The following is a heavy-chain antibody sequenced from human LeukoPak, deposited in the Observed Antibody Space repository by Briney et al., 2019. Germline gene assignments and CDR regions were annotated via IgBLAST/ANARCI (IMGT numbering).Heavy chain of an antibody. J-gene: IGHJ5*02. CDR2: IIGSGGST. CDR1: GFTFSSYA. CDR3: AKDPVHSGPLAAGPRDP. D-gene: IGHD6-13*01. V-gene: IGHV3-23*01. Sequence: GGCLRLSCAASGFTFSSYAMSWVRQAPGKGLEWVSAIIGSGGSTYYADSVKGLFTISRDNSKNTLYLQMNSLRAEDTAVYYCAKDPVHSGPLAAGPRDPWGQGTLVTVSS.